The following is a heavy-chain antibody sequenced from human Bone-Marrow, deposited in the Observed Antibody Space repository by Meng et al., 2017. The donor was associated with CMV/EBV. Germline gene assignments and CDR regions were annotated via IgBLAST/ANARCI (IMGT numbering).Heavy chain of an antibody. Sequence: GGSLRLSCAASEFTFSTYTMNWVRQAPGKGLVWVSRINSDGSSTSYADSVKGRFTISRDNAKNTLYLQMNSLRAEDTAVYYCARGRSGSFADWGQGTLVTVSS. V-gene: IGHV3-74*01. J-gene: IGHJ4*02. CDR3: ARGRSGSFAD. CDR1: EFTFSTYT. CDR2: INSDGSST. D-gene: IGHD1-26*01.